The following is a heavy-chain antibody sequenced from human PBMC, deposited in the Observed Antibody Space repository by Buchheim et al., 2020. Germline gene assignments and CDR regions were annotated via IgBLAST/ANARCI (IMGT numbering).Heavy chain of an antibody. CDR1: GFTFSSHA. CDR3: ARDGLGSAVDY. V-gene: IGHV3-30*04. J-gene: IGHJ4*02. Sequence: QVQLVESGGGVVQPGTSLRLSCAASGFTFSSHAIHWVRQAPGKGLEWVAAIADDGSDFYYTDSVKGRFTISRDNSKNTLYLQMNSLRAEDTAVYYCARDGLGSAVDYWGQGSL. D-gene: IGHD2-2*03. CDR2: IADDGSDF.